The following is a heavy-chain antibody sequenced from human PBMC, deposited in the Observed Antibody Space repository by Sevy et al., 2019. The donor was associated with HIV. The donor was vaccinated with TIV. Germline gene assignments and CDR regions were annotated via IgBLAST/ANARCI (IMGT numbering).Heavy chain of an antibody. J-gene: IGHJ6*03. CDR1: GYTLTSHY. Sequence: ASVKVSCKASGYTLTSHYMHWVRQAPGQGLEWMGISNPSGGYTRYEPKFQGRVIMTRDTSTSTAYMELSSLRSDDTAVYYCASLAAASGLDYMDVWGKGTTVTVSS. CDR3: ASLAAASGLDYMDV. D-gene: IGHD6-13*01. CDR2: SNPSGGYT. V-gene: IGHV1-46*01.